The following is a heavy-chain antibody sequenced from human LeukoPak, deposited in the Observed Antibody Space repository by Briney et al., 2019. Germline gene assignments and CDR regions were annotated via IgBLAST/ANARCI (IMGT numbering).Heavy chain of an antibody. CDR2: IKQDGSEK. CDR1: GFNFNTYW. CDR3: ARPTSGNKGGYNWRFDY. Sequence: GGSLRLSCAASGFNFNTYWMSWVRQAPGRGLEGVANIKQDGSEKFYVDSLKGRFTISRDNAKNSLYLQMNSLRAEDTAVYYCARPTSGNKGGYNWRFDYWGQGTLVTVSS. V-gene: IGHV3-7*01. D-gene: IGHD5-24*01. J-gene: IGHJ4*02.